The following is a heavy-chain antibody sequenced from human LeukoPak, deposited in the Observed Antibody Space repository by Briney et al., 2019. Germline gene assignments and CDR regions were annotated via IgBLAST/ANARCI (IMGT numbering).Heavy chain of an antibody. CDR3: AKGLRGYDSSGYYPNNWFDP. J-gene: IGHJ5*02. Sequence: GGSLRLSCAASGFTFSSYAMSWVRQAPGKGLEWVSAISGSGGSTYYADSVKGRFTISRDNSKNTLYLQMNSLRAEDTAVYYCAKGLRGYDSSGYYPNNWFDPWGQGTLVTVSS. CDR2: ISGSGGST. CDR1: GFTFSSYA. V-gene: IGHV3-23*01. D-gene: IGHD3-22*01.